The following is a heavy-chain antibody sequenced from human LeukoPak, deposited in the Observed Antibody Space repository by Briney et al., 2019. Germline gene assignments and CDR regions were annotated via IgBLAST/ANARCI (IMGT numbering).Heavy chain of an antibody. J-gene: IGHJ3*02. CDR2: ISGSGGST. Sequence: GGSLRLSCAASGFTFSSYAMSWVRQAPGKGLEWVSAISGSGGSTYYADSVEGRFTISRDNAKNSVYLQMNSLRAEDTAVYYCVRARFANNDAFDIWGQGTMVTISS. CDR1: GFTFSSYA. V-gene: IGHV3-23*01. D-gene: IGHD3-10*01. CDR3: VRARFANNDAFDI.